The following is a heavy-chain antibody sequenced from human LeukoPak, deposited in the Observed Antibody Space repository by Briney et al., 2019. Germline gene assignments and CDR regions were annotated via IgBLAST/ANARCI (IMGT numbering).Heavy chain of an antibody. CDR1: GFTFIDYY. V-gene: IGHV3-11*05. Sequence: GGSLRLSCADSGFTFIDYYMSCIRQAPGKGLEWVSYISSSSSYTNYADSVKGRFTSSRDNSKNTLYRQMNSLRAEDTAVYYCAKVFFSNYVPDPYYYYGMDVWGQGTTVTVSS. J-gene: IGHJ6*02. CDR3: AKVFFSNYVPDPYYYYGMDV. CDR2: ISSSSSYT. D-gene: IGHD4-11*01.